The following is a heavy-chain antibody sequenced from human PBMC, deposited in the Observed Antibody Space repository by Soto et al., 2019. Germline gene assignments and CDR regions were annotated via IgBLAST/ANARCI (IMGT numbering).Heavy chain of an antibody. CDR3: ARHELGTSIAARPATYYYYYGMDV. V-gene: IGHV5-51*01. CDR2: IYPGDSDT. D-gene: IGHD6-6*01. J-gene: IGHJ6*02. CDR1: GNSFTSYW. Sequence: XESLKVSCQCSGNSFTSYWIGWVLQMPGKGLEWMGIIYPGDSDTRYSPSFQGQVTISADKSISTAYLQWSSLKASDTAMYYCARHELGTSIAARPATYYYYYGMDVWGQGTTVTV.